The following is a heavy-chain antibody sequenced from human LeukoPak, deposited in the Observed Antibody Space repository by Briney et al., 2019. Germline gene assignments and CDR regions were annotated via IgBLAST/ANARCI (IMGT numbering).Heavy chain of an antibody. J-gene: IGHJ5*02. CDR1: GYPFTTYE. Sequence: GASVKVSCKTSGYPFTTYEINWVRQAAGQGLEWMGWVHPNTGNTAYAQRFQGRVTMTRDISISTAHMELSSLTSNDTAVYFCARGPRNDPWGQGTLVTVSS. D-gene: IGHD1-14*01. CDR3: ARGPRNDP. CDR2: VHPNTGNT. V-gene: IGHV1-8*01.